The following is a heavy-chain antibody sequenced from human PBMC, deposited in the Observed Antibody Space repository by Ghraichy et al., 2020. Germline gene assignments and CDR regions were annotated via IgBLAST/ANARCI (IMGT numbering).Heavy chain of an antibody. V-gene: IGHV4-61*01. CDR3: AGTVITDYYYWYGMDV. CDR2: FFYNGSP. J-gene: IGHJ6*02. CDR1: GGSVSGGTYY. D-gene: IGHD3-16*01. Sequence: LETLSLTCTVAGGSVSGGTYYWTWIRQPPGKGLEWIGHFFYNGSPNYNPSLNSRVTMSVDTSKNQFSLNLRSVTAADTALYYCAGTVITDYYYWYGMDVWGQGTTVTVTS.